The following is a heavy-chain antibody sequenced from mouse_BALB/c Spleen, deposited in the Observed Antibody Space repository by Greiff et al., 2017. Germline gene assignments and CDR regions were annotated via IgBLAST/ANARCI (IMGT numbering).Heavy chain of an antibody. CDR3: NGGGLRRAY. J-gene: IGHJ3*01. CDR2: IDPENGDT. Sequence: EVQLQQSGAELVRSGASVKLSCTASGFNIKDYYMHWVKQRPEQGLEWIGWIDPENGDTEYAPKFQGKATMTADTSSNTAYLQLSSLASEDTAVYYCNGGGLRRAYWGQGTLVTVSA. CDR1: GFNIKDYY. V-gene: IGHV14-4*02. D-gene: IGHD2-4*01.